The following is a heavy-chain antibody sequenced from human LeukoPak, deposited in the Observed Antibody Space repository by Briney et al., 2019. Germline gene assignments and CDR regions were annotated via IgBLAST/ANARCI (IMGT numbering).Heavy chain of an antibody. J-gene: IGHJ4*02. CDR1: GGSISSSGSY. CDR2: IYYSGST. Sequence: SETLSLTCTASGGSISSSGSYWGWIRQPPGRGLEWIVTIYYSGSTYYNPSLKSRVTISVDTSKNQFSLKLSSVTAADTAVHYCARGGAIGPLFYFDYWGQGTLVTVSS. CDR3: ARGGAIGPLFYFDY. V-gene: IGHV4-39*07. D-gene: IGHD2/OR15-2a*01.